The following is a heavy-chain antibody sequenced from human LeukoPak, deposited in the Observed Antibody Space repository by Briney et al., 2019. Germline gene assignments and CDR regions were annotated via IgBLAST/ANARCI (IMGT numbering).Heavy chain of an antibody. CDR2: ISSSGSTI. CDR1: Y. Sequence: YXXXIRQXPGXGLEWXXYISSSGSTIYYADSVKGRFTISRDNAKNSLYLQMNSLRAEDTAVYYCARRNSNYGWFDPWGQGTLVTVSS. V-gene: IGHV3-11*01. D-gene: IGHD4-11*01. J-gene: IGHJ5*02. CDR3: ARRNSNYGWFDP.